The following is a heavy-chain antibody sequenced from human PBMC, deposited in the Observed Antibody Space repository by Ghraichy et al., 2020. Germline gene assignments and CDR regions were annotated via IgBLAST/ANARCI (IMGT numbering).Heavy chain of an antibody. V-gene: IGHV3-15*01. D-gene: IGHD1-26*01. J-gene: IGHJ4*02. Sequence: GGSLRLSCAASGFTFSNAWLSWVRQAPGKGLEWVAHINTIGTADYPAPVKGRFIISRLDSENTLFLQMNNLTSDDTATYYCAVPWTGDFNSVGSSQYFDHWGQGVLVTVSS. CDR2: INTIGTA. CDR3: AVPWTGDFNSVGSSQYFDH. CDR1: GFTFSNAW.